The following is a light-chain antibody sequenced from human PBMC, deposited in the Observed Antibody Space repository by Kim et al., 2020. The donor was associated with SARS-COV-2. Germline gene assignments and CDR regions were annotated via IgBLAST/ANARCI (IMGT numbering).Light chain of an antibody. CDR3: AAWDTGLSAVV. CDR1: RSNIGNNF. Sequence: QRVTISCSGSRSNIGNNFVSWYQQFPGTAPKLLIYKNAERPSGIPDRFSGSESGTSATLDISGLQTGDEANYYCAAWDTGLSAVVIGGGTQLTVL. J-gene: IGLJ2*01. CDR2: KNA. V-gene: IGLV1-51*01.